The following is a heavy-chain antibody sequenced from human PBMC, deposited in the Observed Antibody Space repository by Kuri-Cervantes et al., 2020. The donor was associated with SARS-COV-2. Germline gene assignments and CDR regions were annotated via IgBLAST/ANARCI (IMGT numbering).Heavy chain of an antibody. Sequence: SETLSLTCAVYGGSFSGYYWSWIRQPPGKGLERIGEINHSGSTNYNPSLKSRVTISVDTSKNQFSLKLSSVTAADTAVYYCARGLVPAAVPPDTVPRALYGTDVWGQGTMVTVSS. D-gene: IGHD2-2*01. CDR3: ARGLVPAAVPPDTVPRALYGTDV. CDR1: GGSFSGYY. V-gene: IGHV4-34*01. CDR2: INHSGST. J-gene: IGHJ6*02.